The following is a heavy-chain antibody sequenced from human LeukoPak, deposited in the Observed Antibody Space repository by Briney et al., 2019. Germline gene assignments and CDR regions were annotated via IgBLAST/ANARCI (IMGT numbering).Heavy chain of an antibody. CDR3: ARQDWFSGWTYDSNDY. CDR1: GGSISSSSYY. D-gene: IGHD3-22*01. CDR2: IYYSGST. Sequence: PSETLSLTCTVSGGSISSSSYYWGWIRQPPGKGLEWIGSIYYSGSTYYNPSLKSRVTISVDTSKNQFSLKLSSVTAADTAVYYCARQDWFSGWTYDSNDYWGQGTLVTVSS. J-gene: IGHJ4*02. V-gene: IGHV4-39*01.